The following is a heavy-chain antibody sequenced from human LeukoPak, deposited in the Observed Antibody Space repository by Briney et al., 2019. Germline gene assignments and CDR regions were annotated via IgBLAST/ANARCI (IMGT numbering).Heavy chain of an antibody. D-gene: IGHD6-13*01. J-gene: IGHJ4*02. V-gene: IGHV3-21*01. CDR3: ARVALPKYSSSWYPY. CDR1: GFTFSNYS. CDR2: ISSSSSYI. Sequence: GGSLRLSCAASGFTFSNYSMNWVRQAPGKGLEWVSSISSSSSYIYYADSVKGRFTISRDNAKNSLYLQMNSLRAEDTAVYYCARVALPKYSSSWYPYWGQGTLVTVSS.